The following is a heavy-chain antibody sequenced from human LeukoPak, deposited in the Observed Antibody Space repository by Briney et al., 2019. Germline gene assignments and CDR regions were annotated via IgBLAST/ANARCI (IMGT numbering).Heavy chain of an antibody. CDR3: ARGPGIAAAGYYYYYYMDV. Sequence: GASVKVSCKASGGTFSSYAISWVRQAPGQGLEWMGGIIPIFGTANYAQKFQGRVTITADESTSTAYMELSSLRSEDTAVYYCARGPGIAAAGYYYYYYMDVWGKGTTVTVSS. J-gene: IGHJ6*03. D-gene: IGHD6-13*01. CDR1: GGTFSSYA. CDR2: IIPIFGTA. V-gene: IGHV1-69*13.